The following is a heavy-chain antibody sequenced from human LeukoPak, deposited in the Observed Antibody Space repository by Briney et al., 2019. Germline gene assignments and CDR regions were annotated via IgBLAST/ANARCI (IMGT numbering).Heavy chain of an antibody. CDR1: GFTFSSYA. Sequence: GGSLRLSCAASGFTFSSYAMSWVRQAPGKGLECISGFSGSGGSTYYADSVKGRFTISRDNSKNTLYLQMNSLRAEDTAVYYCAKDYGYYDSSGYPQEWGQGTLVTVSS. V-gene: IGHV3-23*01. J-gene: IGHJ4*02. D-gene: IGHD3-22*01. CDR3: AKDYGYYDSSGYPQE. CDR2: FSGSGGST.